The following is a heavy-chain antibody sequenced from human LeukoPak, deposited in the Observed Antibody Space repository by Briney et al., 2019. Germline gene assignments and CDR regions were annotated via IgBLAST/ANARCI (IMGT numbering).Heavy chain of an antibody. J-gene: IGHJ4*02. D-gene: IGHD3-10*01. V-gene: IGHV4-59*08. CDR2: IYYSGST. CDR3: ARQDLRSHCFDY. CDR1: GGSISSYY. Sequence: SETLSLTCTVSGGSISSYYWSWIRQPPGKGLEWVGYIYYSGSTTYNPSLKSRVTISVDTSKNQFSLKLRSVTAADAAVYYCARQDLRSHCFDYWGQGILVTVSS.